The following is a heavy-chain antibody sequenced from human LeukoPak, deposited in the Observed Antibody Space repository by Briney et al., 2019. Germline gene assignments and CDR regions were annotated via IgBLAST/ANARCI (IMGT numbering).Heavy chain of an antibody. Sequence: GGSLRLSCAASGFTFSDYYMSWIRQAPGKGLEWVSYISSSGSTIYYADSVKGRFTISRDNSKNTLYLQMNSLRAEDTAVYYCAKDLRRYCSSTSCSPMDVWGKGTTVTVSS. CDR2: ISSSGSTI. J-gene: IGHJ6*03. D-gene: IGHD2-2*01. CDR3: AKDLRRYCSSTSCSPMDV. V-gene: IGHV3-11*04. CDR1: GFTFSDYY.